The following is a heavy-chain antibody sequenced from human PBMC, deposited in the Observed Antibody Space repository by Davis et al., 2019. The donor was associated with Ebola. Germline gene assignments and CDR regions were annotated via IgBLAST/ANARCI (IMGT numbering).Heavy chain of an antibody. Sequence: ASVKVSCKASGYTFTSYGISWVRQAPGQGLEWMGWISAYNGNTNYAQKLQGRVTMTTDTSTSTAYMELRSLRSDDTAVYYCARVKRYDFWSASEPEDAFDIWGQGTMVTVSS. J-gene: IGHJ3*02. CDR3: ARVKRYDFWSASEPEDAFDI. CDR2: ISAYNGNT. V-gene: IGHV1-18*04. D-gene: IGHD3-3*01. CDR1: GYTFTSYG.